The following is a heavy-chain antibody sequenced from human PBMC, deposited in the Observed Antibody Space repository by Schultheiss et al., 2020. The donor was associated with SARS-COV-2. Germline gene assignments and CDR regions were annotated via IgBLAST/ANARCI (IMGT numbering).Heavy chain of an antibody. V-gene: IGHV4-59*12. D-gene: IGHD5-12*01. Sequence: SETLSLTCTVSGGSISSYYWSWNRQPPGKGLEWIGYIYYSGSTNYNPSLKSRVTISVDTSKNQFSLKLSSVTAADTAVYYCARSGPEYFQHWGQGTLVTVSS. CDR3: ARSGPEYFQH. J-gene: IGHJ1*01. CDR1: GGSISSYY. CDR2: IYYSGST.